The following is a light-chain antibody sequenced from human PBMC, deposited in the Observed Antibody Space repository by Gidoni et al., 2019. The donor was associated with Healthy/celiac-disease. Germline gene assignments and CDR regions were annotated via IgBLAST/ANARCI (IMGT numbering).Light chain of an antibody. CDR3: QQYGSSSYT. Sequence: IVLPQSPGTLSLSPGERATLSCRASQRVSSSYLAWYQQKPGQAPRLLIYGASSRATGIPDRFSGSGSGTDFTLTISRLEPEDFAVYYCQQYGSSSYTFXXXTKLEIK. CDR2: GAS. J-gene: IGKJ2*01. V-gene: IGKV3-20*01. CDR1: QRVSSSY.